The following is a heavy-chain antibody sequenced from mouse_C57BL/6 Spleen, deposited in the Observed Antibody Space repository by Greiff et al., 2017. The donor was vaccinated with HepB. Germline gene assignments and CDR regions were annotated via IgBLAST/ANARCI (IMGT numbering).Heavy chain of an antibody. D-gene: IGHD1-1*01. CDR3: ARDYYGSSFPYYAMDY. CDR2: IDPSDSYT. V-gene: IGHV1-69*01. J-gene: IGHJ4*01. Sequence: QVHVKQPGAELVMPGASVKLSCKASGYTFTSYWMHWVKQRPGQGLEWIGEIDPSDSYTNYNQKFKGKSTLTVDKSSSTAYMQLSSLTSEDSAVYYCARDYYGSSFPYYAMDYWGQGTSVTVSS. CDR1: GYTFTSYW.